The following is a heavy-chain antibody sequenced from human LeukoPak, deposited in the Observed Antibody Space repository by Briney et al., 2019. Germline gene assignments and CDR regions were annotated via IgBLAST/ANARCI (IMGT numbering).Heavy chain of an antibody. Sequence: PSETLSLTCTVSGGSISISSYYWGWIRLPPGKGLEWIGSFYYSGSTYYNPSLKSRVTISVDTSKNQFSLKLTSVTAADTAIYYCARTIVTTRDYYGSGTHGAFDIWGQGTLVTVSS. CDR3: ARTIVTTRDYYGSGTHGAFDI. V-gene: IGHV4-39*01. CDR2: FYYSGST. J-gene: IGHJ3*02. CDR1: GGSISISSYY. D-gene: IGHD3-10*01.